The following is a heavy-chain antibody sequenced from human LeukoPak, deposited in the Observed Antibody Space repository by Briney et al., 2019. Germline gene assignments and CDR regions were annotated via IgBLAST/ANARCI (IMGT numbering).Heavy chain of an antibody. D-gene: IGHD2-2*01. CDR1: GFTFKNFG. J-gene: IGHJ4*02. CDR3: TSRVVVPAAISDY. V-gene: IGHV3-33*01. CDR2: IWYDGRDE. Sequence: PGGSLRLSCAASGFTFKNFGIHWVRQGPGKGLEWVSFIWYDGRDEYYADSVKGRFTISRDNSNNTLYLQMNSLRAEDTAVYYCTSRVVVPAAISDYWGQGTLVTVSS.